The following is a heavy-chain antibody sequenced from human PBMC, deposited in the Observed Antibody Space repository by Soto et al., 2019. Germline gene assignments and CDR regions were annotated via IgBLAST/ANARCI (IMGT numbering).Heavy chain of an antibody. J-gene: IGHJ4*02. CDR2: ISGYNGLT. V-gene: IGHV1-18*04. Sequence: GASVKVSCKASGYTFSNYGISWVRQAPGQGLEWMGWISGYNGLTAYAQNVQGRVTMTIDTPTTTVFMEMTGLRSNDTAVYYCARDEGIRGFDSWGQGTLVTVSS. CDR3: ARDEGIRGFDS. D-gene: IGHD3-10*01. CDR1: GYTFSNYG.